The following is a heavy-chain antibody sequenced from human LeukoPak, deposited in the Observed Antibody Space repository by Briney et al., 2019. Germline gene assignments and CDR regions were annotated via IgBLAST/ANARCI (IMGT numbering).Heavy chain of an antibody. J-gene: IGHJ4*02. CDR1: GFSVRNNY. V-gene: IGHV3-66*01. CDR3: AREEWELLSGYWH. CDR2: IYAGDTI. Sequence: PGGSLRLSCVVSGFSVRNNYVSWVRQAPGKGLEWVSVIYAGDTIHYADSVKGRFTISRDNSKNTVYLQLNSLRAEDTAVYYCAREEWELLSGYWHWGQGTLVTVSS. D-gene: IGHD1-26*01.